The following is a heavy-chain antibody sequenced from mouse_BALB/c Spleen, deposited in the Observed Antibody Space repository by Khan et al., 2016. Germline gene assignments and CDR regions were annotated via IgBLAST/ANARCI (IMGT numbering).Heavy chain of an antibody. J-gene: IGHJ4*01. CDR3: ARYGTRQYAMDY. CDR2: ISYSGST. Sequence: EVQLQESGPSLVKPSQTLSLTCSVAGDSITRGYWNWIRKFPGNNLEYMGYISYSGSTYYNPSLKSRISITRDTSKNQCYLLLNSVTTEDTATYXCARYGTRQYAMDYWVQVTSVTVSS. V-gene: IGHV3-8*02. D-gene: IGHD1-1*01. CDR1: GDSITRGY.